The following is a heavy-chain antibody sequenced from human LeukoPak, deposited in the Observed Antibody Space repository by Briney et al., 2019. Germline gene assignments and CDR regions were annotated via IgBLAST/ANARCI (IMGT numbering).Heavy chain of an antibody. CDR1: GYXFTGYY. CDR3: ARVRGYYDSSGPRDY. CDR2: ISAYNGNT. Sequence: GASVKVSCKASGYXFTGYYIHWVRQAPGQGLEWMGWISAYNGNTNYAQKLQGRVTMTTDTSTSTAYMELRSLRSDDTAVYYCARVRGYYDSSGPRDYWGQGTLVTVSS. J-gene: IGHJ4*02. D-gene: IGHD3-22*01. V-gene: IGHV1-18*04.